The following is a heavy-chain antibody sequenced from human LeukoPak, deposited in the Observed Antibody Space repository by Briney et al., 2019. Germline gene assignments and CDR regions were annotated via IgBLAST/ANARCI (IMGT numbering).Heavy chain of an antibody. Sequence: SQTLSLTCAVSGGSISSGGYSWSWIRQPPGKGLEWIGYIYHSGSTYYNPSLKSRVTISVDRSENQFSLKLSSVTAADTAVYYCARATYGDYYFDYWGQGTLVTVSS. D-gene: IGHD4-17*01. CDR2: IYHSGST. V-gene: IGHV4-30-2*01. J-gene: IGHJ4*02. CDR1: GGSISSGGYS. CDR3: ARATYGDYYFDY.